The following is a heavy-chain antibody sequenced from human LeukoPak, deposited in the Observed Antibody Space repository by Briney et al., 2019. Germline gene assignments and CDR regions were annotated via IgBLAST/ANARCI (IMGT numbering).Heavy chain of an antibody. J-gene: IGHJ4*02. V-gene: IGHV4-34*01. D-gene: IGHD1-26*01. CDR3: ARGRLWGKNFDY. CDR2: INHSGST. Sequence: SETLSLTCAVYGGSFSGYYWSWIRQPPGKGLEWIGEINHSGSTNYNPSLKSRGTISVDTSKNKFSLKLSSVTAADTAVYYCARGRLWGKNFDYWGQGTLVTVSS. CDR1: GGSFSGYY.